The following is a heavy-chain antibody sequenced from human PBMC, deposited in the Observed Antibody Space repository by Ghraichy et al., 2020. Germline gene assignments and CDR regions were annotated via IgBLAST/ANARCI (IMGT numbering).Heavy chain of an antibody. CDR2: ISSSSSYI. D-gene: IGHD3-3*01. CDR1: GFTFSSYS. J-gene: IGHJ6*02. CDR3: AREGIFGVVIPGYYYGMDV. Sequence: GGSLRLSCAASGFTFSSYSMNWVRQAPGKGLEWVSSISSSSSYIYYADSVKGRFTISRDNAKNSLYLQMNSLRAEDTAVYYCAREGIFGVVIPGYYYGMDVWGQGTTVTVSS. V-gene: IGHV3-21*01.